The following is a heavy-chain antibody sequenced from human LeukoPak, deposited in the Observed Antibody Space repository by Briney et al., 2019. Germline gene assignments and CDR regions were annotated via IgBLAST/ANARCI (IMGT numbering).Heavy chain of an antibody. J-gene: IGHJ5*02. V-gene: IGHV3-21*01. CDR2: ISSSSSSI. CDR1: GFTFSSYS. Sequence: GGSLRLSCAASGFTFSSYSMNWVRQAPGKGLEWVSSISSSSSSIYYADSVKGRFTISRDNAKNSLYLQMNSLRAEDTAVYYCARDHTGYCSSTSCYVYWFDPWGQGTLVTVSS. CDR3: ARDHTGYCSSTSCYVYWFDP. D-gene: IGHD2-2*01.